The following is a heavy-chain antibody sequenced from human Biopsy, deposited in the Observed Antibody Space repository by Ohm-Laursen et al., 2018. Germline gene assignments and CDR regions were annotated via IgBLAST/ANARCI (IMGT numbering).Heavy chain of an antibody. J-gene: IGHJ4*02. CDR2: TWDDGSHQ. D-gene: IGHD3-10*01. V-gene: IGHV3-33*01. CDR3: VTDRLDDITKVRGIMTD. Sequence: SLRLSCAASGFNFSAYGMHWVRQAPDKGLEWVALTWDDGSHQYYADSVKGRFTISRDNSRNSLYLHINTLRVEDTAVYYCVTDRLDDITKVRGIMTDWGQGTLVIVSS. CDR1: GFNFSAYG.